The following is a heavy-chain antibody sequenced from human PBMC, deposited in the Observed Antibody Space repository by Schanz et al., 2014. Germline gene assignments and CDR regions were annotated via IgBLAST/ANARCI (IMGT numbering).Heavy chain of an antibody. CDR3: ARGVRIDY. J-gene: IGHJ4*02. V-gene: IGHV3-23*04. CDR1: GFAFRSYA. CDR2: ISGSGGDT. Sequence: AQLVESGGGVVQPGRSLRLSCAASGFAFRSYAMTWVRQAPGKGLEWVSTISGSGGDTYPADSVKGRFTISRDNSNNTLYLQMKSLRAEDTAVYYCARGVRIDYWGQGTLVTVSS. D-gene: IGHD3-3*01.